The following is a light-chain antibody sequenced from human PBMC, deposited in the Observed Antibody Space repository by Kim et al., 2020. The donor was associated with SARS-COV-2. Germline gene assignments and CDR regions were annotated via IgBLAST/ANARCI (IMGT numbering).Light chain of an antibody. Sequence: EIVLTQSPATLSLSPGERATLSCRASQSVSSYLAWYQQKPGQAPRLLIYDASNRATGIPARFSGSGSGTDFTLTISSLEPEDFAVYYCQQRSNWPAVTFGGGTKG. CDR1: QSVSSY. J-gene: IGKJ4*01. V-gene: IGKV3-11*01. CDR2: DAS. CDR3: QQRSNWPAVT.